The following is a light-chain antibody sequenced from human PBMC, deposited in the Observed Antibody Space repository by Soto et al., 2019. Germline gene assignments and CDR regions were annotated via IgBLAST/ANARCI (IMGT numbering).Light chain of an antibody. CDR1: QGISNY. CDR3: QQLNSYPHT. CDR2: AAS. V-gene: IGKV1-9*01. Sequence: DIPLTQSPSFVSASVGDRVTITCRASQGISNYLAWYQQKPGKAPKLLIYAASTLQSGVPSRFSGSGSGPEFTLTISSLQAEDSATYYCQQLNSYPHTFGQGTKLEIK. J-gene: IGKJ2*01.